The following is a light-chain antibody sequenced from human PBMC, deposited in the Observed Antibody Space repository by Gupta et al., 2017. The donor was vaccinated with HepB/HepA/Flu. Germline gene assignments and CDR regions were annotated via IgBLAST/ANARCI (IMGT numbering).Light chain of an antibody. CDR1: QRISSY. V-gene: IGKV1-39*01. CDR3: RQSYGTRRT. Sequence: DIQMTQSPSSLSASVGDRVTITCRASQRISSYLNWYQQKPGKAPKLLIYAASSWQSGVPSRFSGSGSGRDFTLTIIRRQPQDFATTYCRQSYGTRRTFGQGTRVEIK. CDR2: AAS. J-gene: IGKJ1*01.